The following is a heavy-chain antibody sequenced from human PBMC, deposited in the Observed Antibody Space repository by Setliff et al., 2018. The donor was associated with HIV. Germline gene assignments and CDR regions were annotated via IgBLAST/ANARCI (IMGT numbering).Heavy chain of an antibody. D-gene: IGHD1-26*01. CDR3: ATWAFLVNMDV. CDR1: GFTFSTYA. V-gene: IGHV3-64*02. Sequence: GGSLRLSCAASGFTFSTYAMHWVRQAPGKGLEYVSAITANGGSTHYADSVKGRFTISRDNSKNTLYLQMGSLRAEDMAAYYCATWAFLVNMDVWGQGTTVTVSS. CDR2: ITANGGST. J-gene: IGHJ6*02.